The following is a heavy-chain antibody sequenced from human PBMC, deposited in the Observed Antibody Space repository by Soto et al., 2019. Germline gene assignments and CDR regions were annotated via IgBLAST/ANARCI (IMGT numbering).Heavy chain of an antibody. CDR3: ATEGDIVATPYFDY. CDR2: ISYDGSNK. CDR1: GFTFSSYA. J-gene: IGHJ4*02. Sequence: QVQLVESGGGVVQPGRSLRLSCAASGFTFSSYAMHWVRQAPGKGLEWVAVISYDGSNKYYADSVKGRFTISRDNSKNTLYLQMNSLRAEDTAVYYCATEGDIVATPYFDYWGQGTLVTVSS. D-gene: IGHD5-12*01. V-gene: IGHV3-30-3*01.